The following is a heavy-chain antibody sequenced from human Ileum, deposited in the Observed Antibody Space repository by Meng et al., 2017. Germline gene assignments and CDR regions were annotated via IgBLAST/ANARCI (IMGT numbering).Heavy chain of an antibody. D-gene: IGHD1-1*01. Sequence: QVPLQESGPGLVQPSQTLSLTCTVSGGSISSGGYYWSWSRQHPGKGLEWIGYIYDSGSTYYNPSLKSRIAISGDTSKNQFSLNLSSVTAADTAVYYCARGGTAYFDYWGQGTLVTVSS. CDR1: GGSISSGGYY. J-gene: IGHJ4*02. CDR3: ARGGTAYFDY. V-gene: IGHV4-31*03. CDR2: IYDSGST.